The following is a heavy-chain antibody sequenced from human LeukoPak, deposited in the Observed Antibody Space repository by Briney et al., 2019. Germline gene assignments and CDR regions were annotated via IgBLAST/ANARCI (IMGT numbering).Heavy chain of an antibody. CDR3: ARRGWGIFGVTEYYYYYYGMDV. V-gene: IGHV3-11*01. CDR1: GFTFSDYY. CDR2: ISSSGSTI. D-gene: IGHD3-3*01. J-gene: IGHJ6*02. Sequence: GGSLRLSCAASGFTFSDYYMSWLRQAPGKGLQWVSYISSSGSTIYYADSVKGRFTISRDNAKNSLYLQMNSLRAEDTAVYYCARRGWGIFGVTEYYYYYYGMDVWGQGITVTVSS.